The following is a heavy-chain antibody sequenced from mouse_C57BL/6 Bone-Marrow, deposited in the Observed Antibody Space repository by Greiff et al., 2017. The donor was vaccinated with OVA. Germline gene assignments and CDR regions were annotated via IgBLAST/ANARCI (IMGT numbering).Heavy chain of an antibody. CDR1: GYTFTSYW. CDR2: IHPNSGST. D-gene: IGHD1-1*01. V-gene: IGHV1-64*01. Sequence: QVQLKQPGAELVKPGASVKLSCKASGYTFTSYWMHWVKQRPGQGLEWIGMIHPNSGSTNYNEKFKSKATLTVDKSSSTAYMQLSSLTSEDSAVYYCARPLTTVVATDVWGTGTTVTVSS. CDR3: ARPLTTVVATDV. J-gene: IGHJ1*03.